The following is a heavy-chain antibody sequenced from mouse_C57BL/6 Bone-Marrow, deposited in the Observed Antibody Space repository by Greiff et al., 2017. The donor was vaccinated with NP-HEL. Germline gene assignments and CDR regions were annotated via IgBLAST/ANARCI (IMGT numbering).Heavy chain of an antibody. CDR2: INPGSGGT. CDR3: ARRADFPFDY. J-gene: IGHJ2*01. CDR1: GYAFTNYL. Sequence: QVQLQQSGAELVRPGTSVKVSCKASGYAFTNYLIEWVKQRPGQGLEWIGVINPGSGGTNYNEKFKGKATLTADNTSSTSYMQLCSLSSEDSAVYFCARRADFPFDYWGQGTTLTVSS. V-gene: IGHV1-54*01. D-gene: IGHD3-1*01.